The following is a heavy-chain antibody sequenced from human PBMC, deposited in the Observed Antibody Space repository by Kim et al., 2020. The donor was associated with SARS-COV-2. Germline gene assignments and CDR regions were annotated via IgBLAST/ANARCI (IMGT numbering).Heavy chain of an antibody. J-gene: IGHJ6*02. D-gene: IGHD2-2*01. Sequence: SVKVSCKASGGTFSSYAISWVRQAPGQGLEWMGGIIPIFGTANYAQKFQGRVTITADESTSTAYMELSSLRSEDTAVYYCGVVVPAAPSRSYYYGMDVWGQGTTVTVSS. CDR2: IIPIFGTA. CDR1: GGTFSSYA. CDR3: GVVVPAAPSRSYYYGMDV. V-gene: IGHV1-69*13.